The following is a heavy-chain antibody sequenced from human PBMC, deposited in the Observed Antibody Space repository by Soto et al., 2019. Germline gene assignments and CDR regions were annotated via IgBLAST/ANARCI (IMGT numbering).Heavy chain of an antibody. CDR3: AGDRVAAGIDFDY. J-gene: IGHJ4*02. D-gene: IGHD6-13*01. CDR2: IKQDGSEK. Sequence: LQEQGKGLEWVASIKQDGSEKNYVDSVKGRFTISRDNAKNSLYLQMASLRAEDSAVYYGAGDRVAAGIDFDYWGQGTLVTVSS. V-gene: IGHV3-7*01.